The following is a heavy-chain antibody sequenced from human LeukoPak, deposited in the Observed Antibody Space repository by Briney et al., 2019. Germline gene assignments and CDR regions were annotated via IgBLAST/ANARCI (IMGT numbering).Heavy chain of an antibody. CDR3: ARERKIVVVPAAILVSWFDP. CDR2: IYYSGST. D-gene: IGHD2-2*01. J-gene: IGHJ5*02. V-gene: IGHV4-59*01. CDR1: GGSISSYY. Sequence: SETLSLTCTFSGGSISSYYWSWIRQPPGKGLEWIGYIYYSGSTNYNPSLKSRVTISVDTSKNQFSLKLSSVTAADTAVYYCARERKIVVVPAAILVSWFDPWGQGTLVTVSS.